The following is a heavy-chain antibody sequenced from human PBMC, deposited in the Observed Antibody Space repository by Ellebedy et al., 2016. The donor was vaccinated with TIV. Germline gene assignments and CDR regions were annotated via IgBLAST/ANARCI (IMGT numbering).Heavy chain of an antibody. CDR1: GFTFSSYW. CDR3: ASSGSVTTFRY. Sequence: GESLKISCAASGFTFSSYWMSWVRQAPGKGLEWVANIKQDGSETHYVDSVKGRFTISRDNAKNSLYLQMNSLSAEDTAVYYCASSGSVTTFRYWGQGTLVTVSS. J-gene: IGHJ4*02. V-gene: IGHV3-7*01. CDR2: IKQDGSET. D-gene: IGHD4-17*01.